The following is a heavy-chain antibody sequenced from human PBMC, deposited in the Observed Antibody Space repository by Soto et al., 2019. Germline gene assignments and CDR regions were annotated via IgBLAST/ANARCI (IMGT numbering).Heavy chain of an antibody. D-gene: IGHD6-13*01. Sequence: SETLSLTCAVSGASISSGGYSWSWIRQPPGKGLEWIGYIYHSGSTYYNPSLKSRVTISVDRSKNQFSLKLSSVTAADTAVYYCATYSSSWYSLSYYYGMDVWGQGTTVT. J-gene: IGHJ6*02. CDR1: GASISSGGYS. CDR2: IYHSGST. V-gene: IGHV4-30-2*01. CDR3: ATYSSSWYSLSYYYGMDV.